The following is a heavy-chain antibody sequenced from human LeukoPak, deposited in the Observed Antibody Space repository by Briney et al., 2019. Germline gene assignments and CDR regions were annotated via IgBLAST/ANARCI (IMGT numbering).Heavy chain of an antibody. CDR3: ARGGGSGWSWWFGP. CDR2: INHTGST. CDR1: GGSFSGYY. D-gene: IGHD6-19*01. J-gene: IGHJ5*02. V-gene: IGHV4-34*01. Sequence: SETLSLTCAVYGGSFSGYYWSWIRQPPGKGLEWIGEINHTGSTNYNPSLKSRVTISVDTSKNQFSLKLSSVTAADTAVYYCARGGGSGWSWWFGPWGQGTLVTVSS.